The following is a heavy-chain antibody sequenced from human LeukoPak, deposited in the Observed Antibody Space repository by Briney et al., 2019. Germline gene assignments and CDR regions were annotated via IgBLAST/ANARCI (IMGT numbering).Heavy chain of an antibody. V-gene: IGHV4-4*07. D-gene: IGHD6-6*01. Sequence: PSETLSLTCTISGGSISSYYWSWIRQPAGKGLEWIGRLHAGGVTNYNPSLKSRVTMSVDTSKNQLSLKLDSVTAADTAIYYCAREAPRLRRQDSFDIWGQGTMVTVSS. CDR1: GGSISSYY. J-gene: IGHJ3*02. CDR2: LHAGGVT. CDR3: AREAPRLRRQDSFDI.